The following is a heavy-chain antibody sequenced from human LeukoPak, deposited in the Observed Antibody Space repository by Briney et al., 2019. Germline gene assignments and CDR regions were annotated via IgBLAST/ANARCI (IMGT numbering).Heavy chain of an antibody. J-gene: IGHJ6*02. D-gene: IGHD6-13*01. V-gene: IGHV4-39*07. Sequence: PSETLSLTCTVSGGSISSSSYYWGWIRQPPGKGLEWIGSIYYSGSTNYNPSLKSRVTISVDTSKNQFSLKLSSVTAADTAVYYCARDWYSSSWSPYGMDVWGQGTTVTVSS. CDR2: IYYSGST. CDR3: ARDWYSSSWSPYGMDV. CDR1: GGSISSSSYY.